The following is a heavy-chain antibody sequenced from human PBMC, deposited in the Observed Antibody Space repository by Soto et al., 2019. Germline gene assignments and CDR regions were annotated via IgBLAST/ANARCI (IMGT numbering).Heavy chain of an antibody. CDR2: IHSDGTST. Sequence: GGSLRLSCASSGFPFDYYWMHWVRQAPGKGLVWVSRIHSDGTSTTYADSVKGRFTISRDNAKNTLSLQMNSLRAEDTAVYYCARGDRGAFDLWGQGTVVTVSS. V-gene: IGHV3-74*01. J-gene: IGHJ3*01. CDR1: GFPFDYYW. D-gene: IGHD1-26*01. CDR3: ARGDRGAFDL.